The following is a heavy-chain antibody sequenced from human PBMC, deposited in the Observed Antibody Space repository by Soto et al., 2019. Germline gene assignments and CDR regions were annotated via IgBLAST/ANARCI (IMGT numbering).Heavy chain of an antibody. CDR1: GGTFSSYA. CDR2: IIPMFRTA. CDR3: ATDGSSSGGVGWFDP. D-gene: IGHD6-6*01. Sequence: QVQLVQSGAEVKKSGSSVKVSCKASGGTFSSYAFNWVRQAPGQGLEWMGGIIPMFRTANSAQKFQGRVTITADESRRTAYMELSSLRSEDTAVYYSATDGSSSGGVGWFDPWGQGTLVTVSS. J-gene: IGHJ5*02. V-gene: IGHV1-69*01.